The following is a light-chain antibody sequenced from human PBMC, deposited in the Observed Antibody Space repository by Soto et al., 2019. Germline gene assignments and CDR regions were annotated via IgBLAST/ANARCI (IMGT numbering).Light chain of an antibody. J-gene: IGLJ2*01. Sequence: QSVLTQPPSVSAAPGQKVTISCSGSSSNVGKNFVSWYQHVPGKAPQLLIYDNQKRPSGIPDRFSASKSGTSAALDITGLHTGDEADYYCGTWDSSLTIGVIFGGGTKLTVL. CDR1: SSNVGKNF. CDR3: GTWDSSLTIGVI. V-gene: IGLV1-51*01. CDR2: DNQ.